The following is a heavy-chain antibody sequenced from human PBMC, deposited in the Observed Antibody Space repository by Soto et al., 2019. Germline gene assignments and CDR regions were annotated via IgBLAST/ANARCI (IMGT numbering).Heavy chain of an antibody. V-gene: IGHV1-69*12. D-gene: IGHD2-15*01. CDR3: ASWLKGPDIGNYYYGMDV. J-gene: IGHJ6*02. Sequence: QVQLVQSGAEVKKPGSSVKVSCKASGGAFSDYAFSWVRQAPGQGLEWLGGIMPIFRAPDYAQKFQGRVTMTADEVTRTAYMEMNSLRSVDTAVYYCASWLKGPDIGNYYYGMDVWGQGTTVTVS. CDR2: IMPIFRAP. CDR1: GGAFSDYA.